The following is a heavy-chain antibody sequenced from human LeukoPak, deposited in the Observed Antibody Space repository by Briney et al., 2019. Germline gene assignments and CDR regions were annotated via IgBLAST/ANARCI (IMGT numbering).Heavy chain of an antibody. D-gene: IGHD1-1*01. V-gene: IGHV3-21*01. CDR1: GFTFSSYS. CDR3: ARELRSTQSL. Sequence: GGSLRLSCAASGFTFSSYSMNWVRQAPGKWLEWVSSISSRSSYIYYADSVKGRFTISRDNAKNSLYLQMNSLRAEDTAVYYCARELRSTQSLWGQGTRVTVST. J-gene: IGHJ4*02. CDR2: ISSRSSYI.